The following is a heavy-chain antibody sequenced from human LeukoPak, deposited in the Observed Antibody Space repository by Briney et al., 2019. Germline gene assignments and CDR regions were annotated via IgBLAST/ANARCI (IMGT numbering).Heavy chain of an antibody. D-gene: IGHD3-3*01. CDR3: AKGTEYNDGYYDY. CDR2: ISGGGGST. CDR1: GFTFRNYV. Sequence: GGSLRLSCAASGFTFRNYVMRWVRQAPGKGLEWVSSISGGGGSTYYPDSVKGRFTVTRDNSKNTLYLQMTSLRAEDTALYYCAKGTEYNDGYYDYWGQGTLVTVSS. J-gene: IGHJ4*02. V-gene: IGHV3-23*01.